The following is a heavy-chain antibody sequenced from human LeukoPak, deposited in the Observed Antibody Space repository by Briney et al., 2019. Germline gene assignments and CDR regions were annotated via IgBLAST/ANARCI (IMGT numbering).Heavy chain of an antibody. J-gene: IGHJ6*04. CDR2: INHSGST. Sequence: SETLSLTCAVYGGSFSGYYWSWLRQPPGKGLEWIGEINHSGSTNYNPSLKSRVTISVDTSKNQFSLKLSSVTAADTAVYYCARRVGGNYYGSGSYYEDVWGKGTTVTVSS. CDR3: ARRVGGNYYGSGSYYEDV. V-gene: IGHV4-34*01. D-gene: IGHD3-10*01. CDR1: GGSFSGYY.